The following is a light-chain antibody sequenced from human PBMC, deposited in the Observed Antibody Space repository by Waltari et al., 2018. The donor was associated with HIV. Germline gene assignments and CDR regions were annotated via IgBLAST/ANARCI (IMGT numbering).Light chain of an antibody. CDR3: CSYGGSNSWV. Sequence: QSALTQFASISGSPGQSITLSCTGDTSFVANLDLVSWYQQHPGKAPKLLIYEVTKRPSGVSNRFSGSKSGSTASLTISGLQSDDEAVYYCCSYGGSNSWVFGGGTKLTIL. CDR1: TSFVANLDL. CDR2: EVT. V-gene: IGLV2-23*02. J-gene: IGLJ3*02.